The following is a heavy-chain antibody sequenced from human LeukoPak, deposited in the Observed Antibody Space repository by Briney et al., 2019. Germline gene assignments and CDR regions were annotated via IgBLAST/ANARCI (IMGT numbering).Heavy chain of an antibody. Sequence: PGGYLRLSCAPSGFTFTSYATSGVPQAPGKGLEWVSAISGSVGSTYYADSVKGRFTICRDNYKDTLYLQMSSRRAEDSAVYYCAKDRGDYVGAFDYWGQGTLVTVSS. V-gene: IGHV3-23*01. CDR3: AKDRGDYVGAFDY. CDR2: ISGSVGST. J-gene: IGHJ4*02. CDR1: GFTFTSYA. D-gene: IGHD4-23*01.